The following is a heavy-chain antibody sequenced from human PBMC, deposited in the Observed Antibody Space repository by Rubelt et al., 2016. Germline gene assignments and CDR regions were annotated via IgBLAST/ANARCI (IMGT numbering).Heavy chain of an antibody. CDR3: ARHYQLLHFDY. CDR2: IYYSGST. CDR1: GSSISSRSYY. Sequence: QLQLQESGPGLVKPSETRSLTCTVSGSSISSRSYYWGWIRQPPGKELEWIGSIYYSGSTYYKSSLKSRVIISVDTSKNQLSLKLSSVTAADTAVYFCARHYQLLHFDYWGQGTLVTVSS. D-gene: IGHD2-2*01. J-gene: IGHJ4*02. V-gene: IGHV4-39*01.